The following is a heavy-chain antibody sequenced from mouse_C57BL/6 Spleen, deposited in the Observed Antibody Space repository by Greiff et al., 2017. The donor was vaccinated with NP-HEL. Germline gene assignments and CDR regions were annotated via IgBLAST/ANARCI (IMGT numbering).Heavy chain of an antibody. CDR2: IHPNSGST. Sequence: QVQLKQPGAELVKPGASVKLSCKASGYTFTSYWMHWVKQRPGQGLEWIGMIHPNSGSTNYNEKFKSKATLTVDKSSSTAYMQLSSLTSEDSAVYYCARETGTRYAMDYWGQGTSVTVSS. J-gene: IGHJ4*01. V-gene: IGHV1-64*01. CDR1: GYTFTSYW. D-gene: IGHD4-1*01. CDR3: ARETGTRYAMDY.